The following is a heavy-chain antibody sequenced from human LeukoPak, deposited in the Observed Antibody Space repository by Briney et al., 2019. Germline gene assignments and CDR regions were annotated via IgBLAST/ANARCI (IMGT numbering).Heavy chain of an antibody. Sequence: PGGSLRLSCAASGFTFDDYGMSWVRQAPGKGLEWVSGINWNGGSTGYADSVKGRFTISRDNAKNSLYLQMNSLRAEDTAVYYCARGFLSRTTVTTWYFDYWGQGTLVTVSS. J-gene: IGHJ4*02. CDR3: ARGFLSRTTVTTWYFDY. D-gene: IGHD4-17*01. CDR2: INWNGGST. V-gene: IGHV3-20*04. CDR1: GFTFDDYG.